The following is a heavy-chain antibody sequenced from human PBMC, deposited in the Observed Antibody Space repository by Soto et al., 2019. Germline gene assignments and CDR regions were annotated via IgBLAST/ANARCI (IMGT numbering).Heavy chain of an antibody. CDR1: GFTFSSYE. D-gene: IGHD3-3*01. J-gene: IGHJ6*02. V-gene: IGHV3-48*03. CDR2: ISSSGSTI. Sequence: PGGSLRLSCAASGFTFSSYEMNWVRQAPGKGLEWVSYISSSGSTIYYADSVKGRFTISRDNAKNSLYLQMNSLRAEDTAVYYCARAPYDFWSGYGYGMDAWGQGTTVTVSS. CDR3: ARAPYDFWSGYGYGMDA.